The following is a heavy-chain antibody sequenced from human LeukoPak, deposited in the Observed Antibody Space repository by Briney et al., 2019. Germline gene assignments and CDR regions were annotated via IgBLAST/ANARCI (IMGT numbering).Heavy chain of an antibody. J-gene: IGHJ4*02. CDR3: ARDWSERWLQIRYDY. V-gene: IGHV3-7*01. CDR2: IKQDGSEK. D-gene: IGHD5-24*01. CDR1: GFTFSSYW. Sequence: GGSLRLSCAASGFTFSSYWMSWVRQAPGKGLEWVANIKQDGSEKYYVDSVKGRFTISRDNAKNSLYLQMNSLRAEDTAVYYCARDWSERWLQIRYDYWGQGTLVTVSS.